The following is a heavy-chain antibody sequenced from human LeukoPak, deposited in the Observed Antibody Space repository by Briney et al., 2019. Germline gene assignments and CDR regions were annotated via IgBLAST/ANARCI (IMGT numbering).Heavy chain of an antibody. CDR2: IIPIFGTA. CDR3: ARDLSHWGSGYDLDY. D-gene: IGHD5-12*01. Sequence: ASVKVSCKASGGTFSSYAISWVRQAPGQGLEWMGGIIPIFGTANYAQKFQGRVTITADESTSTAYMELSSLRSEDTAVYYCARDLSHWGSGYDLDYWGQGTLVTVSS. J-gene: IGHJ4*02. CDR1: GGTFSSYA. V-gene: IGHV1-69*13.